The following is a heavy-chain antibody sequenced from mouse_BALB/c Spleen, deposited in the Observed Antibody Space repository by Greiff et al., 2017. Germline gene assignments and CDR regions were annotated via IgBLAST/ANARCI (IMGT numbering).Heavy chain of an antibody. CDR1: GYTFTSYW. V-gene: IGHV1-87*01. D-gene: IGHD2-4*01. J-gene: IGHJ3*01. Sequence: QVQLKESGAELARPGASVKLSCKASGYTFTSYWMQWVKQRPGQGLEWIGAIYPGDGDTRYTQKFKGKATLTADKSSSTAYMQLSSLASEDSAVYYCASPIYDYDLAYWGQGTLVTVSA. CDR2: IYPGDGDT. CDR3: ASPIYDYDLAY.